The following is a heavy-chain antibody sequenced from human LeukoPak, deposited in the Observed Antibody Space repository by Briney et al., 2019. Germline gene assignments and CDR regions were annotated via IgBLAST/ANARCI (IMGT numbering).Heavy chain of an antibody. J-gene: IGHJ6*03. V-gene: IGHV4-59*08. Sequence: SETLSLTCTVSGGSISSYYWTWIRQPPGKGLEWIGYIYYSGSTNYNPSLRSRVTISVDTSKNQFSLRLSSVTAADTAVYYCARLLRGLHYGSGSGPYYYYMDVWGKGTTVTVSS. CDR2: IYYSGST. D-gene: IGHD3-10*01. CDR3: ARLLRGLHYGSGSGPYYYYMDV. CDR1: GGSISSYY.